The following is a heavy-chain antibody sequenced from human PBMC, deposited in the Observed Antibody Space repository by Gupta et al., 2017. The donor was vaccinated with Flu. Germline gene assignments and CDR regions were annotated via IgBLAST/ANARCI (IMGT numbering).Heavy chain of an antibody. CDR2: IYSSGDA. J-gene: IGHJ3*02. Sequence: QVQLQESGPGLVKPSETLSLTCTVSGDSMIRYYWTWIRQPAGKRLEWLGRIYSSGDANYNPSLQSRVTMSVDTSKNQFSLKLTSLTAADTAVYYCARVVGGSYYFQDAFDIWGQGTLVAVSS. CDR3: ARVVGGSYYFQDAFDI. D-gene: IGHD3-10*01. V-gene: IGHV4-4*07. CDR1: GDSMIRYY.